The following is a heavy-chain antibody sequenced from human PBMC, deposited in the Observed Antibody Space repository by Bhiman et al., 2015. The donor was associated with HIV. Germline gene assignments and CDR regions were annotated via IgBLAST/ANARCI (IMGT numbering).Heavy chain of an antibody. CDR3: ASMLRWYWGNYYYGMDV. CDR1: GFTFSSYE. CDR2: ISSSGSTK. V-gene: IGHV3-48*03. Sequence: EVQLVESGGGLAQPGGSLRLSCAASGFTFSSYEMNWVRQAPGKGLEWVSYISSSGSTKYYADSVKGRFAISRDNAKKSLYLQMNSLRAEDTAVYYCASMLRWYWGNYYYGMDVWGQGTTVIVS. J-gene: IGHJ6*02. D-gene: IGHD3-10*01.